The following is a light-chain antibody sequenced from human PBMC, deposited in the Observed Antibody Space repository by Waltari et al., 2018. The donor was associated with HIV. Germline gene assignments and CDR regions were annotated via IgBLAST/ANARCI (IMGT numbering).Light chain of an antibody. J-gene: IGLJ3*02. CDR1: NVCVRN. CDR3: QVWGATNDWV. V-gene: IGLV3-21*02. CDR2: DGR. Sequence: SYVLTQPPSASVAQNQTAPVACSGGNVCVRNVHWYGQGWGQAPEVLIHDGRARPPGLPGRISGANSEDMATAAIASAEAGDDAVYYCQVWGATNDWVFGGGTKLTVL.